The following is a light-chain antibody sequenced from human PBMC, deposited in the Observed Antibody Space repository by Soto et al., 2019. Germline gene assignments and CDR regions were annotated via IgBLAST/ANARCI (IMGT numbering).Light chain of an antibody. J-gene: IGKJ1*01. CDR2: GAS. CDR3: QQYYSSLWT. Sequence: EILLTQSPGTLSLSPGERATLSCRASQSVSNNFLAWYQQKPGQAPRLLIYGASSRATGIPDRFSGSGSGTDFTLTISRLEPDDCAVYYCQQYYSSLWTFGHGTKVEIK. CDR1: QSVSNNF. V-gene: IGKV3-20*01.